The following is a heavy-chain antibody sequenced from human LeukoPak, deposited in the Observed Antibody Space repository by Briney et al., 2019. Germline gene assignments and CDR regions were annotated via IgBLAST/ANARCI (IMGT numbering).Heavy chain of an antibody. CDR1: GFTFSGSA. Sequence: PGGSLRLSCAASGFTFSGSAMHWVRQASGQGLEWVGRIRSKANSYATAYAASVKGRFTISRDDSKNTAYLQMNSLKTEYTAVFYCTRLTYSSSKDYFDYWGQGTLVTVSS. CDR3: TRLTYSSSKDYFDY. J-gene: IGHJ4*02. V-gene: IGHV3-73*01. CDR2: IRSKANSYAT. D-gene: IGHD6-6*01.